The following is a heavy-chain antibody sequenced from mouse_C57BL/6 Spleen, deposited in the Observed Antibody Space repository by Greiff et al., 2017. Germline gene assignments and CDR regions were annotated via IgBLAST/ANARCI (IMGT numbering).Heavy chain of an antibody. CDR3: ARDPSLYGYDGYFDV. V-gene: IGHV3-6*01. J-gene: IGHJ1*03. Sequence: EVQLQQSGPGLVKPSQSLSLTCSVTGYSITSGYYWNWIRQFPGNKLEWMGYISYDGSNNYNPSLKNRIAITRDTSKNQFFLKLNSVTTEDTATYYCARDPSLYGYDGYFDVWGTGTTVTVSS. D-gene: IGHD2-2*01. CDR1: GYSITSGYY. CDR2: ISYDGSN.